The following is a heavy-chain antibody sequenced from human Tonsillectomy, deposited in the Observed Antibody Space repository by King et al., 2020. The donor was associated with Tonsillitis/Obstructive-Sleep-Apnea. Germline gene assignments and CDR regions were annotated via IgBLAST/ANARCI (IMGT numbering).Heavy chain of an antibody. J-gene: IGHJ5*02. D-gene: IGHD2-2*01. V-gene: IGHV4-34*01. Sequence: VQLQQWGAGLLKPSETLSLTCGAYGGSFSGYYWTWIRQPPGKGLEWIGEISHSGGTNYNPSLESRVTISVDTSKNQFSLRLNSVTAADTAVYYCARGRGRVVGVPVYNWFDPWGQGTLVTVSS. CDR3: ARGRGRVVGVPVYNWFDP. CDR2: ISHSGGT. CDR1: GGSFSGYY.